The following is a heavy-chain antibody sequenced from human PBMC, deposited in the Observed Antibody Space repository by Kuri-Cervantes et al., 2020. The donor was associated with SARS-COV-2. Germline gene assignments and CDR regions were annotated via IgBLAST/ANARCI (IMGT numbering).Heavy chain of an antibody. CDR3: ARGGWGYCSSTSCYSWFDP. Sequence: SVKVSCKASGGTFSSYAISWVRQAPGQGLEWMGGVIPIFGTANYAQKFQGRVTITADESTSTAYMELSSLRSEDTAVYYCARGGWGYCSSTSCYSWFDPWGQGTLVTVSS. J-gene: IGHJ5*02. V-gene: IGHV1-69*13. CDR2: VIPIFGTA. D-gene: IGHD2-2*02. CDR1: GGTFSSYA.